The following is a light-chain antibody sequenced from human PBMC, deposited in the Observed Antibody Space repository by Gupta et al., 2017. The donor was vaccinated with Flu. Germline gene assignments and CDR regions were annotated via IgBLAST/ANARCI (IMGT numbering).Light chain of an antibody. V-gene: IGLV1-51*01. CDR2: DNN. CDR3: ATWDGSLSGVL. J-gene: IGLJ2*01. Sequence: SSSDMGNNFVSWYQQFPGTAPKLLIYDNNKRPSGIPDRFSDSKSGTSATLVITGLQTGDKADYYCATWDGSLSGVLFGGGTKLTVL. CDR1: SSDMGNNF.